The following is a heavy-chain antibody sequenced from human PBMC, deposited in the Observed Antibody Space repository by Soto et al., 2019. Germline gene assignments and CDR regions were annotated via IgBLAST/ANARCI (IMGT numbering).Heavy chain of an antibody. CDR3: EKNQGSSNNWLEL. J-gene: IGHJ5*02. CDR1: TFTFSTYA. D-gene: IGHD6-13*01. CDR2: ISGSGGST. Sequence: GGSLRLSCAASTFTFSTYAMTWVRQAPGKGLEWVSAISGSGGSTYYADSVKGRFTISRDNSKNTLYLQMNSLRAEDTAVYYCEKNQGSSNNWLELWGQGHVVTVS. V-gene: IGHV3-23*01.